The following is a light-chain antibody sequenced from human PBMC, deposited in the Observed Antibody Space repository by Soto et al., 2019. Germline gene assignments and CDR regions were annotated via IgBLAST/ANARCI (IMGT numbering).Light chain of an antibody. V-gene: IGKV1-39*01. Sequence: DIQMTQSPSSLSASIGDRITIICRASQNIERYLNWYQQKEGRAPQLLMFAAANLESGVPSRFRGSGSGTDFTLTISSLQPEDFATYYCQHYNSYPYTLGQGTKVDIK. J-gene: IGKJ2*01. CDR1: QNIERY. CDR3: QHYNSYPYT. CDR2: AAA.